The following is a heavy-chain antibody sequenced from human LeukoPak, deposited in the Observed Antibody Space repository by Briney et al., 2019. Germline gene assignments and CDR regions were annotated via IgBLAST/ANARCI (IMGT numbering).Heavy chain of an antibody. V-gene: IGHV3-66*02. CDR3: ARDRISSGWYARFAY. D-gene: IGHD6-19*01. J-gene: IGHJ4*02. Sequence: GGSLRLSCAASGFTVSNIYMSWVRQAPGKGLEWVSVIYSGGSTYYADSVKGRFTFSRDISKNTLYLQMNSLRTEDTAVYYCARDRISSGWYARFAYWGQGTLVTVSS. CDR1: GFTVSNIY. CDR2: IYSGGST.